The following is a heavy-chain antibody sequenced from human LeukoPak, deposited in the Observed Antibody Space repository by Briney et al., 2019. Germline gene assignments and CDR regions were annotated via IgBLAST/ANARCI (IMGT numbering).Heavy chain of an antibody. CDR1: GYSFTSYW. Sequence: GESLQISCKGSGYSFTSYWIGWVRPLPGKGLGWMGIIYPGDSDTRYSPSFQGQVTISVDKSISTAYLQWSSLKASDTAMYYCGRHLYGGNSAIDYWGQGTLVTVSS. CDR2: IYPGDSDT. J-gene: IGHJ4*02. V-gene: IGHV5-51*01. D-gene: IGHD4-23*01. CDR3: GRHLYGGNSAIDY.